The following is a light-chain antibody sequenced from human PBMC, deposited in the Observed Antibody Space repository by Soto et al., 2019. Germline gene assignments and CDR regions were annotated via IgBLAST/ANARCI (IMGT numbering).Light chain of an antibody. Sequence: EIVMTQSPATLSVSPGERATLSCRASQSVSSKLVWYQQKPGQAPRLLIYAASSRATGIPDRFSGSGSGTDFTLTISSLQPEDFAVYYCQQYGSLPWTFGQGTKVDIK. CDR3: QQYGSLPWT. V-gene: IGKV3-15*01. CDR2: AAS. J-gene: IGKJ1*01. CDR1: QSVSSK.